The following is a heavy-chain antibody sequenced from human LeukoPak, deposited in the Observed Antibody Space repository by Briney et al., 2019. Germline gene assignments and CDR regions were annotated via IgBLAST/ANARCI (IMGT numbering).Heavy chain of an antibody. D-gene: IGHD2-15*01. CDR2: IYYSGST. Sequence: SETLSLTCTVSGGSISSYYWSWIRQPPGKGLEWIGYIYYSGSTNYNPSLKSRVTISVDTSKNQFSLKLSSVTAADTAVYYCARGYRGGFSWFDPWGQGTLVTVSS. V-gene: IGHV4-59*12. J-gene: IGHJ5*02. CDR1: GGSISSYY. CDR3: ARGYRGGFSWFDP.